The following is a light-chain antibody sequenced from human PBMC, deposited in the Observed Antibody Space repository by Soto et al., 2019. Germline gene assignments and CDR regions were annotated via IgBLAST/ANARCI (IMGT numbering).Light chain of an antibody. J-gene: IGKJ1*01. CDR3: LHHNTYPWT. Sequence: DIQMTQSPSSLSASVGDRVTITCRASQGIRTDLGWYQQKPGKSSKRLIYATSSLQSGVPSRFSGSRSEPEFTLTISRLQPEDFATYYCLHHNTYPWTFGQVTKVAIK. CDR2: ATS. CDR1: QGIRTD. V-gene: IGKV1-17*01.